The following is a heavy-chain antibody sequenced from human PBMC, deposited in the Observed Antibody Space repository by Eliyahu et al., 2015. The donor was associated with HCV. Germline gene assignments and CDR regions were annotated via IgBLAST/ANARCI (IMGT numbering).Heavy chain of an antibody. CDR1: GXXLSTSGMC. CDR2: IDWDDDK. V-gene: IGHV2-70*01. Sequence: QVTLRESGPALVKPTQTLTLTXTFSGXXLSTSGMCVSWIRQPPGKALEWLALIDWDDDKYYSTSLKTRLTISKDTSKNQVVLTMTNMDPVDTATYYCARMAYVTKGSAFDIWGQGSMVTVSS. J-gene: IGHJ3*02. CDR3: ARMAYVTKGSAFDI. D-gene: IGHD4-11*01.